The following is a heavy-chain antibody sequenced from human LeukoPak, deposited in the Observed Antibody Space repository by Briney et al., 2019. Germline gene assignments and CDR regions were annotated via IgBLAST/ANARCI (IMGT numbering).Heavy chain of an antibody. CDR2: IYYSGST. J-gene: IGHJ4*02. Sequence: SETLSLTCTVSGVSISSSSSYWGWIRQPPGKGLGWIGSIYYSGSTYYNPSLKSRVTISVDTSKNQFSLKLSSVTAADTAVYYCARDNLYYDILTGYQNKFDYWGQGTLVTVSS. D-gene: IGHD3-9*01. CDR1: GVSISSSSSY. V-gene: IGHV4-39*07. CDR3: ARDNLYYDILTGYQNKFDY.